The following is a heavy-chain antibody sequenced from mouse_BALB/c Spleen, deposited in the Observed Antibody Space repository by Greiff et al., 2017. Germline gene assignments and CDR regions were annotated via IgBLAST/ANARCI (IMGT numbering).Heavy chain of an antibody. CDR2: IRSKSNNYAT. Sequence: EVHLVESGGGLVQPKGSLKLSCAASGFTFNTYAMNWVRQAPGKGLEWVARIRSKSNNYATYYADSVKDRFTISRDDSQSMLYLQMNNLKTEDTAMYYCVSRAMDYWGQGTSVTVSS. V-gene: IGHV10-1*02. J-gene: IGHJ4*01. CDR3: VSRAMDY. CDR1: GFTFNTYA.